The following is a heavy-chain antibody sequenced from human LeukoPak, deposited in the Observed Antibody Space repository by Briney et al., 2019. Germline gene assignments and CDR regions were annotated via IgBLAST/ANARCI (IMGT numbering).Heavy chain of an antibody. CDR1: GFTFSSYW. D-gene: IGHD2-15*01. V-gene: IGHV3-7*01. J-gene: IGHJ4*02. Sequence: GGSLRLSCAASGFTFSSYWMSWVRQAPGKGLEWVANIKQDGSEKYYVDSVKGRFTISRDNAKNSLYLQMNSLRAEDTAVYYCARAPRCCSGGSCRSWGQGTLVTVSS. CDR2: IKQDGSEK. CDR3: ARAPRCCSGGSCRS.